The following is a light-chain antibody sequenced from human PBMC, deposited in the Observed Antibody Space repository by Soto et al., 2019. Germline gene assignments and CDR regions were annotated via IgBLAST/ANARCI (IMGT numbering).Light chain of an antibody. J-gene: IGLJ2*01. CDR1: SSDVGGYNY. Sequence: QSALTQPRSVSGSPGQSVTISCTGTSSDVGGYNYVSWYQQHPGKAPQLMIYDVSKRTSGVHDRFSGSKSGNTASLTISGLQAEDEADYYCCSYAGSSTLVFGGGTKLTVL. V-gene: IGLV2-11*01. CDR2: DVS. CDR3: CSYAGSSTLV.